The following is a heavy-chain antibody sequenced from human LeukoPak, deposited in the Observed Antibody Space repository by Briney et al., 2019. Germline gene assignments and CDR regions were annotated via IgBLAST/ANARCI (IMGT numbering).Heavy chain of an antibody. Sequence: PGGSLRLSCAASGFTFSSYWMHWVRQAPGKGLVWVSRIKSDGSNTTYADSVKGRFTISRDNAKNTLYLQMNSLRAEDTAVYYCARDYASVPAAIWGNWFDPWGQGTLVTVSS. J-gene: IGHJ5*02. CDR2: IKSDGSNT. CDR3: ARDYASVPAAIWGNWFDP. V-gene: IGHV3-74*01. CDR1: GFTFSSYW. D-gene: IGHD2-2*01.